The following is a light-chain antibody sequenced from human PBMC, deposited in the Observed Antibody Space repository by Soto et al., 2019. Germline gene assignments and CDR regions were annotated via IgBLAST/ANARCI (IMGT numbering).Light chain of an antibody. J-gene: IGLJ2*01. Sequence: QSALTQPASVSGSPGQSITISCTGTSSDVGSYNLVSWYQQHPGKAPKLMIYEGTKRPSGVSDRFSASKSGNTASLTISGLQAEDEADYYCCSYAGTRQVVFGGGTKLTVL. CDR1: SSDVGSYNL. V-gene: IGLV2-23*01. CDR2: EGT. CDR3: CSYAGTRQVV.